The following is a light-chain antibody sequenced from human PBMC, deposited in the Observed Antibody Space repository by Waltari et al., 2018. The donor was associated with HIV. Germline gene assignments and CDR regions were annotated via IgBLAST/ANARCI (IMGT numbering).Light chain of an antibody. V-gene: IGLV1-47*02. CDR2: SNN. CDR1: SFNIGRKY. Sequence: QSVLTQPPSASGTPGQRVTIPCSGSSFNIGRKYLHLYQPTPGTAPKLLIYSNNQRPSVVPDRFSGSKSGTSASLAISGLLSEDEADYYCAAWDDSLSVVYVFGTGTKVTVL. J-gene: IGLJ1*01. CDR3: AAWDDSLSVVYV.